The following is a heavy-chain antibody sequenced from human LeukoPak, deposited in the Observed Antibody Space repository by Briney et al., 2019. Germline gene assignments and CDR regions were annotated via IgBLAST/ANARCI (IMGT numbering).Heavy chain of an antibody. CDR1: GGSISSSNW. V-gene: IGHV4-4*02. CDR2: IYHSGNT. CDR3: ARIAAAGTRGVDY. Sequence: PSETLSLTCTVSGGSISSSNWWSWVRQPPGKGLEWIGEIYHSGNTNYNPSLKSRVTISVDKSKNQFSLKLSSVTAADTAVYYCARIAAAGTRGVDYWGQGTLVTVSS. J-gene: IGHJ4*02. D-gene: IGHD6-13*01.